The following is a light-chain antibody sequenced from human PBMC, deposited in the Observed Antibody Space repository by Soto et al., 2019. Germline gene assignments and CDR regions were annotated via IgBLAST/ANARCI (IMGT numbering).Light chain of an antibody. Sequence: EILMTQSPATLSVSPGERATLSCRASQSVSHNLAWYQQKPGQAPRLLFYGASTRATGIPARFSGSGSGTDFTLTSSSLQSEDFADYYCQQSNYGPYTFGQGTKLEIK. CDR1: QSVSHN. CDR2: GAS. V-gene: IGKV3-15*01. J-gene: IGKJ2*01. CDR3: QQSNYGPYT.